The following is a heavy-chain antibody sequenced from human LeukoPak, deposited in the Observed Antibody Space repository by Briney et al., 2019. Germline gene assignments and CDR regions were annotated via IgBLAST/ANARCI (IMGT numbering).Heavy chain of an antibody. Sequence: ASVKVSCKASGYTFTSYAMHWVRQAPGQRLEWMGWINAGNGNTKYSQEFQGRVTITRDTSASTAYMELSSLRSEDTAVYYCARVGWFGETPSIGWFDPWGQGTLVTVSS. CDR1: GYTFTSYA. V-gene: IGHV1-3*01. CDR3: ARVGWFGETPSIGWFDP. CDR2: INAGNGNT. D-gene: IGHD3-10*01. J-gene: IGHJ5*02.